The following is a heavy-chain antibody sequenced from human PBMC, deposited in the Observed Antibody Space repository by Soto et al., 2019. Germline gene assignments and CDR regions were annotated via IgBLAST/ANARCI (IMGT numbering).Heavy chain of an antibody. D-gene: IGHD3-10*01. J-gene: IGHJ4*02. CDR2: TIPILGIA. CDR1: GGTFSSYT. V-gene: IGHV1-69*02. CDR3: ARNRKGGRSIIYFDH. Sequence: QVQLVQSGAEVKKPGSSVKVSCKASGGTFSSYTISWVRQAPGHGLEWMGRTIPILGIADYAQKFQGRVTTTADKSTITAYVELSSLRSEDTAVYYGARNRKGGRSIIYFDHWCQGTPVTVS.